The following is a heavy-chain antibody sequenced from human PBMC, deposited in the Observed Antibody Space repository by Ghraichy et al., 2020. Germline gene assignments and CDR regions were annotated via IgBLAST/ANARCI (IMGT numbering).Heavy chain of an antibody. CDR3: AREGLELGDY. Sequence: ESLNISCAASGFTLSSYLMHWVRQAPGKGLVWVSRINSDGSTTNYADSVKGRFTISRDNAKNTLYLQMNSLRAEDTAVYYCAREGLELGDYWGQGTLVTVSS. V-gene: IGHV3-74*01. J-gene: IGHJ4*02. CDR1: GFTLSSYL. D-gene: IGHD1-7*01. CDR2: INSDGSTT.